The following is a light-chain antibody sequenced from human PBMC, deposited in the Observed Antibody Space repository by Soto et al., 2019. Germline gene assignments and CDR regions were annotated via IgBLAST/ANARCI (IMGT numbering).Light chain of an antibody. Sequence: DIQMTQSPSTLSASVGDRVTITCRASQSISSWLAWYQQKPGKAPKLLIYDASSLESGVPSRFSGSGSGTEFTLTISSLQPDDFATYYCQKYNSALWTFGQGTKVEIK. V-gene: IGKV1-5*01. CDR3: QKYNSALWT. CDR1: QSISSW. CDR2: DAS. J-gene: IGKJ1*01.